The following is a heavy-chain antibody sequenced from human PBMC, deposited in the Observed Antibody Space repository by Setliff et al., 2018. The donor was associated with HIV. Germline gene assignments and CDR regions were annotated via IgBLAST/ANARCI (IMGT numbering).Heavy chain of an antibody. J-gene: IGHJ3*02. CDR3: ARTAYYRDSSGYYSVAFDM. V-gene: IGHV3-13*01. CDR2: IGTAGDT. Sequence: LRLSCAASGFTFVNHDIEWVRQAPGKGLEWVSHIGTAGDTYYLDSVKGRFTISREDARNSGYLQMNSLRDVDTAVYFCARTAYYRDSSGYYSVAFDMWGPGTMVTVSS. D-gene: IGHD3-22*01. CDR1: GFTFVNHD.